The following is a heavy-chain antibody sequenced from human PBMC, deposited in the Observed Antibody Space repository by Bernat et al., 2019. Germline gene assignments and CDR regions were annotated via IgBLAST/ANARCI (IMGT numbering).Heavy chain of an antibody. D-gene: IGHD3-3*01. CDR2: INPNGGGT. CDR1: GYSFTDYY. V-gene: IGHV1-2*06. Sequence: QVQLVQSGAEVKKPGASVKVSCKASGYSFTDYYIHWVRQAPGQGLEWMGRINPNGGGTDFAQRFKGSVTMTRDTSIRTAYMELSGVTSDDTAIYYCDRYYDFWSGYDSWGQGTLVTVSS. J-gene: IGHJ4*02. CDR3: DRYYDFWSGYDS.